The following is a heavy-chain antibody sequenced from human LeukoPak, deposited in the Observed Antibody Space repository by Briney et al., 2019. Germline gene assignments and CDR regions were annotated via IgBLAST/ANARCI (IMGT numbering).Heavy chain of an antibody. V-gene: IGHV1-2*02. CDR3: AIYNGGSYERGGLFDAFDI. Sequence: GASVTVSCKASGYTFTVYYMHWVRQAPGQGRERVGWINPNSGGTNYAQKFQGRVTMTRDTSISTAYMELSRLGSDDRAVYYCAIYNGGSYERGGLFDAFDIWGQGTMVTVSS. J-gene: IGHJ3*02. CDR2: INPNSGGT. CDR1: GYTFTVYY. D-gene: IGHD1-26*01.